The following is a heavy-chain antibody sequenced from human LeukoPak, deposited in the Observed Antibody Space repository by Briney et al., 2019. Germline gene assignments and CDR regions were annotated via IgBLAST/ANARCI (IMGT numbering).Heavy chain of an antibody. V-gene: IGHV1-2*02. J-gene: IGHJ4*02. D-gene: IGHD6-19*01. CDR1: GYTFSGYY. CDR2: MNPDSGGT. Sequence: KPGASVKVSCKASGYTFSGYYIHWVRQAPGQGLEWMGWMNPDSGGTNYAQKLQGRVTMTRGTSITTAYMELSRLRSDDTAVYYCATYTSGSPFDYWGQGTLVTVSP. CDR3: ATYTSGSPFDY.